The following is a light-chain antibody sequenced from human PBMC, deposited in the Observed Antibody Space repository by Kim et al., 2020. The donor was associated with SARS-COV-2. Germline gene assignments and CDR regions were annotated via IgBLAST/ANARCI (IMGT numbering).Light chain of an antibody. Sequence: ATINCKSSQSVLHSTNDRNYLAWYQHKPGQPPRLLIYWASTRESGVPDRFSGSGSGTDFTLTISSLQTEDVALYYCQQYFSPHRTFGQGTKVDIK. CDR2: WAS. J-gene: IGKJ1*01. CDR3: QQYFSPHRT. V-gene: IGKV4-1*01. CDR1: QSVLHSTNDRNY.